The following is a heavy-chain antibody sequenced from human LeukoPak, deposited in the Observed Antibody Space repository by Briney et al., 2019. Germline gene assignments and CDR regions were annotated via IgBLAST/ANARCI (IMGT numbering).Heavy chain of an antibody. CDR1: GGTFSSYA. D-gene: IGHD2-2*01. J-gene: IGHJ3*02. V-gene: IGHV1-69*13. CDR2: IIPIFGTA. CDR3: AREGTSPKGGPMYAFDI. Sequence: SVKVSCKASGGTFSSYAISWVRQAPGQELEWMGGIIPIFGTANYAQKFQGRVTITADESTSTAYMELSSLRSEDTAVYYCAREGTSPKGGPMYAFDIWGQGTMVTASS.